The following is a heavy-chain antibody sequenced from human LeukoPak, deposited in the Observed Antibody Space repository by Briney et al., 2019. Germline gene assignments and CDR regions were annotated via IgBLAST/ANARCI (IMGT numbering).Heavy chain of an antibody. D-gene: IGHD6-6*01. J-gene: IGHJ4*02. V-gene: IGHV3-23*01. CDR3: AKRETIPWSIAAPPGVLAFDY. CDR2: ISGSGGST. Sequence: GGSLRLSCAASGFTFSSYAMSWVRQAPGKGLEWVSAISGSGGSTYYADSVKGWFTISRDNSKNTLYLQMNSLRAEDTAVYYCAKRETIPWSIAAPPGVLAFDYWGQGTLVTVSS. CDR1: GFTFSSYA.